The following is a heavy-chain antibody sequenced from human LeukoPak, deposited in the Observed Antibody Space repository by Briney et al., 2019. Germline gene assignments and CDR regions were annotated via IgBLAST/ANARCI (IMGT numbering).Heavy chain of an antibody. CDR3: ARDRPKDDAFDI. V-gene: IGHV1-18*01. CDR1: GYTFTSYG. Sequence: ASVKVSCKASGYTFTSYGISWVRQAPGQGLEWMGWISAYNDNPNYIQRLQGRVTKTTDTSTSTAYLELRGLTSDDTAVYYCARDRPKDDAFDIWGQGTLVIVSS. J-gene: IGHJ3*02. CDR2: ISAYNDNP.